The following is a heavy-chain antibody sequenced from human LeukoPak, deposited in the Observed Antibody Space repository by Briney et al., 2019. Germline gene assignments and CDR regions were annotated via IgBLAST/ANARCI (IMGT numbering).Heavy chain of an antibody. J-gene: IGHJ4*02. D-gene: IGHD3-10*01. CDR1: GFTFDDYG. V-gene: IGHV3-20*04. CDR3: AKDGRDYFVSGSHYRGVPALDY. CDR2: INWNGGST. Sequence: GGSLRLSCAASGFTFDDYGMSWVRQAPGKGLEWVSGINWNGGSTGYADSVKGRFTISRDNSKNTLFLQMNSLRAEDTAVYYCAKDGRDYFVSGSHYRGVPALDYWGQGTLVTVSS.